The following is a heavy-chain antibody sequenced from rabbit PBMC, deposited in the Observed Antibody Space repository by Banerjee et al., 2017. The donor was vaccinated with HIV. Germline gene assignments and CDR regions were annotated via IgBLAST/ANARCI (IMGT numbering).Heavy chain of an antibody. J-gene: IGHJ4*01. D-gene: IGHD7-1*01. Sequence: QQQLEESGGGLVKPGGTLTLTCKASGIDFSGSGCMCWVRQAPGKGLEWIACIYTGSGSTYYASWAKGRFTISKTSSTTVTLRMTSLTAADTATYFCARGAGYSGYGYNLWGPGTLVTVS. V-gene: IGHV1S45*01. CDR1: GIDFSGSGC. CDR2: IYTGSGST. CDR3: ARGAGYSGYGYNL.